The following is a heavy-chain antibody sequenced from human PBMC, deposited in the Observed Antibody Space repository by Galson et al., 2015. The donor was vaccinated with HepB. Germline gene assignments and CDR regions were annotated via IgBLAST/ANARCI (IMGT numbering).Heavy chain of an antibody. CDR3: ARDTRLWFDY. CDR1: GFTFSNYA. CDR2: ISYGGGSK. Sequence: SLRLSCAASGFTFSNYAMHWVRQAPGKGLEWVAVISYGGGSKYYADSAKGRFTISRDNPKNTLYLQMNSLRAGDTAVYYCARDTRLWFDYWGQGTLVTVSS. V-gene: IGHV3-30*19. D-gene: IGHD5-18*01. J-gene: IGHJ4*02.